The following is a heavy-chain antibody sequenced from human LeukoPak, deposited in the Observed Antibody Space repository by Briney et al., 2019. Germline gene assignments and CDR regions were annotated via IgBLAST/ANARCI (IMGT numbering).Heavy chain of an antibody. D-gene: IGHD5-24*01. CDR2: INSDGSSP. V-gene: IGHV3-74*01. CDR3: ARLGDGCKSPDY. CDR1: GFTFSSYW. Sequence: GGSLRLSCAASGFTFSSYWMHWVRQAPGKGLVWVSRINSDGSSPSYADSVKGRFTISRDNAKNTLYLQMNSLRAEDTAVYYCARLGDGCKSPDYWGQGTLVTVSS. J-gene: IGHJ4*02.